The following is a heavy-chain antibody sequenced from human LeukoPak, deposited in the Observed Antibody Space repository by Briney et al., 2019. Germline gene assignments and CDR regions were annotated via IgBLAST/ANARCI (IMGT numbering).Heavy chain of an antibody. V-gene: IGHV3-30*04. CDR2: ISYDGSNK. CDR1: GFTFSSYA. D-gene: IGHD4-17*01. CDR3: ARDTARDYGDYSS. Sequence: GRSLRLSCAASGFTFSSYAMHWVRQAPGKGLEWVAVISYDGSNKYYADSVKGRFTISRDNSKNTLYLRINSLRAEDTAVYYCARDTARDYGDYSSWGQGTLVTVSS. J-gene: IGHJ4*02.